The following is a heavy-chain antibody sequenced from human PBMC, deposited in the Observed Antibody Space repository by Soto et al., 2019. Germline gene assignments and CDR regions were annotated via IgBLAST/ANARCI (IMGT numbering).Heavy chain of an antibody. CDR1: GYTFTSYA. V-gene: IGHV1-3*01. J-gene: IGHJ6*03. D-gene: IGHD2-15*01. CDR2: INAGNGNT. CDR3: ARDGGLDTYYYYYYMDV. Sequence: ASVKVSCKASGYTFTSYAMHWVRQAPGQRLEWMGWINAGNGNTKYSQKFQGRVTITRDTSASTAYMELSSLRSEDTAVYYCARDGGLDTYYYYYYMDVWGKGTTVTVSS.